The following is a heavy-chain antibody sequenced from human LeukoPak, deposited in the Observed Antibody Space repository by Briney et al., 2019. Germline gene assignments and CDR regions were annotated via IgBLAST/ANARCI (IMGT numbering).Heavy chain of an antibody. CDR2: IYTSGST. CDR1: GGSISSYY. Sequence: SETLSLTCTVSGGSISSYYWSWIRQPPGKGLEWIGYIYTSGSTSYNPSLKSRVTISVDRSKNQFSLKLSSVTAADTAVYYCARGPRSSPFSLDYWGQGTLVTVSS. V-gene: IGHV4-4*08. CDR3: ARGPRSSPFSLDY. D-gene: IGHD3-10*01. J-gene: IGHJ4*02.